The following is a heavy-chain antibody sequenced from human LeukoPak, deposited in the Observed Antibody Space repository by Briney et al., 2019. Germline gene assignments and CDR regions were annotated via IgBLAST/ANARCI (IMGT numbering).Heavy chain of an antibody. CDR1: GFTFSSYV. J-gene: IGHJ4*02. Sequence: QPGRSLRLSCAASGFTFSSYVMHWVRQAPGKGLEWVSLISGNGGSTYYADSVKGRFTISRDNSKNSLYLQMNSLRTEDTALYYCAKDWGAYYDSSGFYSGDFDYWGQGTLVTVSS. CDR3: AKDWGAYYDSSGFYSGDFDY. CDR2: ISGNGGST. V-gene: IGHV3-43*02. D-gene: IGHD3-22*01.